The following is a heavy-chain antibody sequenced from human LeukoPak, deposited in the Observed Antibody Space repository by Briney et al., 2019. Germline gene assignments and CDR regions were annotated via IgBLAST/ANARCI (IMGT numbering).Heavy chain of an antibody. CDR2: ITPIFGTA. CDR1: GGTFSSYA. Sequence: ASVKVSCKASGGTFSSYAISWVRQAPGQGLEWMGGITPIFGTANYAQKFQGRVAITADESTSTAYMELSSLRSEDTAVYYCARSRGSMVATSTVSYYYMDVWGKGTTVTVSS. D-gene: IGHD5-12*01. CDR3: ARSRGSMVATSTVSYYYMDV. J-gene: IGHJ6*03. V-gene: IGHV1-69*13.